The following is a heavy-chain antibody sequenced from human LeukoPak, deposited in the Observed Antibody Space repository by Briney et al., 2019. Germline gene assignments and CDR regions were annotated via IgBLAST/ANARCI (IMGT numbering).Heavy chain of an antibody. J-gene: IGHJ5*02. D-gene: IGHD5-18*01. CDR3: ARLGYSYGYVRWFGP. CDR2: IYSSGSA. Sequence: KPSETLSLTCSVSGGSISNYYWSWIRQPPGKGLEWIGYIYSSGSANYNPSLKSRVTISVDTSKSQFSLKLSSVTAADTAVYYCARLGYSYGYVRWFGPWGQGTLVTVSS. CDR1: GGSISNYY. V-gene: IGHV4-59*08.